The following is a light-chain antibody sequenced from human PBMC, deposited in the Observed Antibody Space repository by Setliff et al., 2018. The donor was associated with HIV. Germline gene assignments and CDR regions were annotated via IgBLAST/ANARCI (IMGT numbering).Light chain of an antibody. V-gene: IGLV2-23*02. CDR3: CSYAGSHVL. CDR1: SSDVGSYNL. CDR2: EVT. Sequence: QSALTQPASVSGSPGQSITISCTGTSSDVGSYNLVSWYQQHPGKAPKLMIYEVTKRPSGVSNRLSGSKSGNTASLTISGLQAEDEADYYCCSYAGSHVLFGGGTKVTVL. J-gene: IGLJ2*01.